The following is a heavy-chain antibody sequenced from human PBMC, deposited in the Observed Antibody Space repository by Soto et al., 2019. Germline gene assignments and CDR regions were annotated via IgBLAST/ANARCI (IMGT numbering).Heavy chain of an antibody. V-gene: IGHV3-7*01. J-gene: IGHJ4*02. CDR3: ARESWYNWNL. CDR2: INGDGDNQ. D-gene: IGHD1-7*01. Sequence: EVELVESGGALVPPGGSLRLSCAASGFTFSVYWMSWVRQAPGKGLEWVATINGDGDNQLYVDAVTGQFAISRDNAKNSLYLRMNSLRVEDTAVYYCARESWYNWNLWGPGTLVTVSS. CDR1: GFTFSVYW.